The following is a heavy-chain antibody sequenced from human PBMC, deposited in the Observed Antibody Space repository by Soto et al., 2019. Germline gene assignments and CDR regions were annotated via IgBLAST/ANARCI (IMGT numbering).Heavy chain of an antibody. CDR3: AREAGGYCSSTSCYMGGSFDC. J-gene: IGHJ4*02. V-gene: IGHV1-18*01. CDR1: GYTFTSYG. D-gene: IGHD2-2*02. Sequence: ASVKVSCKASGYTFTSYGISWVRQAPGQGLEWMGWISAYNGNTNYAQKHQGRVTMTTDTSTSTAYMELRSLRSDDTAVYYCAREAGGYCSSTSCYMGGSFDCWGQGTLVTVSS. CDR2: ISAYNGNT.